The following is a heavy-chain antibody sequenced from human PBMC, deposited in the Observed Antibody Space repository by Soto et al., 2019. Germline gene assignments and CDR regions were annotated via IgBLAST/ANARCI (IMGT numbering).Heavy chain of an antibody. D-gene: IGHD1-1*01. Sequence: GGSLRLSCAASGFTFSSYGMHWVRQAPGKGLEWVAVIWYDGSNKYYADSVKGRFTISRDSSKNTLYLQMNSLRAEDTAVFCCARGHWIDAYGAGAYFDYWGQGTQVTVSS. J-gene: IGHJ4*02. CDR3: ARGHWIDAYGAGAYFDY. CDR2: IWYDGSNK. V-gene: IGHV3-33*01. CDR1: GFTFSSYG.